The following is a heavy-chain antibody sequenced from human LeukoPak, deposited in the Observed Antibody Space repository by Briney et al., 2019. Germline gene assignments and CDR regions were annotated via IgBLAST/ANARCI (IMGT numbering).Heavy chain of an antibody. V-gene: IGHV3-7*01. CDR2: IKQDGSKK. CDR3: ATDDFWSGYPLDY. Sequence: GGSLRLSCAASGFTFSSYWMSWVRQAPGKGLEWVANIKQDGSKKYYVDSVKGRFTISRDNAKNSLYLQMNSLIAEDTAVYYCATDDFWSGYPLDYWGQGTLVTVSS. J-gene: IGHJ4*02. D-gene: IGHD3-3*01. CDR1: GFTFSSYW.